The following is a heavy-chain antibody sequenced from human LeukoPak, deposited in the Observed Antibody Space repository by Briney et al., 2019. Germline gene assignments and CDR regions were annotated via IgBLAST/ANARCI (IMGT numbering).Heavy chain of an antibody. CDR1: GYTFTGYY. V-gene: IGHV1-2*02. CDR2: INPNSGGT. CDR3: ARASSGWYHRFDY. J-gene: IGHJ4*02. Sequence: ASVKVSCKASGYTFTGYYMHWVRQAPGQGLEWMGWINPNSGGTNYAQKFQGRVTMTRDTSISTAYMELSRLRSDDTAVYYCARASSGWYHRFDYWGQGTPVTVSS. D-gene: IGHD6-19*01.